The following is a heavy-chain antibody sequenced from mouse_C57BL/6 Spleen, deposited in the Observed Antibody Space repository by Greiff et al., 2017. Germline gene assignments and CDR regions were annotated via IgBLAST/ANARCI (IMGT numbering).Heavy chain of an antibody. CDR3: ARDYYGSSGHCYAMDY. D-gene: IGHD1-1*01. CDR1: GFNIKDYY. J-gene: IGHJ4*01. Sequence: DVQLQESGAELVKPGASVKLSCTASGFNIKDYYMHWVKQRTEQGLEWIGRIDPEDGETKYAPKFQGKATITADTSSNTAYLQLSSLTSEDTAVYYCARDYYGSSGHCYAMDYWGQGTSVTVSS. CDR2: IDPEDGET. V-gene: IGHV14-2*01.